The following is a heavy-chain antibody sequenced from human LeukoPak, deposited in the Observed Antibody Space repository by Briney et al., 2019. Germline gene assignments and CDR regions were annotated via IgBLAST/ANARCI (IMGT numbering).Heavy chain of an antibody. V-gene: IGHV3-23*01. Sequence: GGSLRLSCAASGFTFNTYAMYWVRQAPGKGLEWVSGIFGSGGSAHYADSVKGRFTISRDNSKNTVYLQMNSLRAEDTAVYYCXXXXXXXXXXXXXXXXXXSXGXGALVTVSS. CDR3: XXXXXXXXXXXXXXXXXXS. J-gene: IGHJ4*02. CDR2: IFGSGGSA. CDR1: GFTFNTYA.